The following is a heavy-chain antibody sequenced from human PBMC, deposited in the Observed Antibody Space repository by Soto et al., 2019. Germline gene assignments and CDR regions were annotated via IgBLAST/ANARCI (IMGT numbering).Heavy chain of an antibody. D-gene: IGHD3-9*01. CDR3: ARQPGYYDILTGYSTYYFDY. CDR2: IYYRGNT. Sequence: SETLSLTCTVSGGSISSYYWNWIRQPPGKGLEWIGYIYYRGNTNYNPSLKSRVTISVDTSKNQFSLKLSSVTAADTAVYYCARQPGYYDILTGYSTYYFDYWGQGTPVTVSS. V-gene: IGHV4-59*08. CDR1: GGSISSYY. J-gene: IGHJ4*02.